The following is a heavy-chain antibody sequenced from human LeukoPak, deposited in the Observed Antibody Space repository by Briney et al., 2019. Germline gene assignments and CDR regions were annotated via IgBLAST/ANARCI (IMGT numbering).Heavy chain of an antibody. CDR3: ARDRSHIVVVPAAIPDAFDI. D-gene: IGHD2-2*01. CDR1: GYTFTSYG. V-gene: IGHV1-18*01. Sequence: ASVKVSCKASGYTFTSYGISWVRQAPGQGLKWMGWISAYNGNTNYAQKLQGRVTMTTDTSTSTAYMELRSLRSNDTAVYYCARDRSHIVVVPAAIPDAFDIWGQGTMVTVSS. J-gene: IGHJ3*02. CDR2: ISAYNGNT.